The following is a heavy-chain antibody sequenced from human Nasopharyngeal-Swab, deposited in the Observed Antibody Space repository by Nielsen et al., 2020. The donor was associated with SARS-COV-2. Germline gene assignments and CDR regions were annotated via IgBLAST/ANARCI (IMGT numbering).Heavy chain of an antibody. V-gene: IGHV3-21*01. Sequence: GESLKISCSASGFPFTSYPMNWVRQAPGKGLEWVSSISSSVTDISYTDSVKGRFTISRDSAKKSLYLQMNSLGAEDTAVYYCTRDGSWATGGAFDIWGQGTMVTVSS. CDR2: ISSSVTDI. CDR1: GFPFTSYP. CDR3: TRDGSWATGGAFDI. J-gene: IGHJ3*02. D-gene: IGHD3-10*01.